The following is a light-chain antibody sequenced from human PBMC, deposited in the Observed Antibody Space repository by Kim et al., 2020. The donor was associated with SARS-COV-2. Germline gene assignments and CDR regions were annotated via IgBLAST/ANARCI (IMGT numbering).Light chain of an antibody. Sequence: AIQLTQSPSSLSASVGDRVTITCRARQDITTALAWYQQKPGKTPKLLMYDVSTLESGVPSRFSGSGSGTDFTLTIGSLQPEDFATYYCQQFKNYPRTIGQGTKVDIK. V-gene: IGKV1D-13*01. J-gene: IGKJ1*01. CDR2: DVS. CDR1: QDITTA. CDR3: QQFKNYPRT.